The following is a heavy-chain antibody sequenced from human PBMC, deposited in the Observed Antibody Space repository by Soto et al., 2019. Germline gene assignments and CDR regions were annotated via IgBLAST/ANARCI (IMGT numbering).Heavy chain of an antibody. CDR1: GCIFSSCA. V-gene: IGHV3-23*01. CDR2: ISGSGGSI. CDR3: AKGGGDSLRYGMDV. D-gene: IGHD2-21*02. J-gene: IGHJ6*02. Sequence: WGTLRLPWSASGCIFSSCAMNWVCQSQGKGLEWVSVISGSGGSIYYADSVKGRFTISRDNYKTTLYQEMDSLRAEDTAVFYCAKGGGDSLRYGMDVWGQGTTVTVSS.